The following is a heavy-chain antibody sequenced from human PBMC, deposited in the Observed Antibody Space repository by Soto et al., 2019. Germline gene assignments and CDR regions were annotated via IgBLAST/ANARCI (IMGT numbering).Heavy chain of an antibody. CDR2: IYWDDDK. V-gene: IGHV2-5*02. CDR3: AHRRGRSWDDVGYSFGY. J-gene: IGHJ4*02. Sequence: QITLKESGPTLVTPTQTLTLTCTFSGFSLSTSGVGEGWIRQPPGKALDSLALIYWDDDKRYSPSLNSRLTIIKDTTKNQVVLTMANMDAVDTATYYCAHRRGRSWDDVGYSFGYLGQGTVV. D-gene: IGHD6-13*01. CDR1: GFSLSTSGVG.